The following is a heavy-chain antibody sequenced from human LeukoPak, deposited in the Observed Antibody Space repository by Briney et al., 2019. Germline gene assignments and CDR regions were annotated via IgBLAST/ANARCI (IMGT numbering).Heavy chain of an antibody. V-gene: IGHV1-69*13. J-gene: IGHJ6*02. D-gene: IGHD3-16*02. CDR3: ARASLLGVIPYYGMDV. Sequence: ASVKVSCKASGGTFSSYAISWVRQAPGQGLEWMGGIIPIFGTANYAQKFQGRVTITADESTSTAYMELSSLRSEDTAVYYCARASLLGVIPYYGMDVWGQGPRSPSP. CDR2: IIPIFGTA. CDR1: GGTFSSYA.